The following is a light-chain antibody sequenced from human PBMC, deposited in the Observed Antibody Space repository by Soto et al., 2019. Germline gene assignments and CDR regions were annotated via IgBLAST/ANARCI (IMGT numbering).Light chain of an antibody. Sequence: EMVMTQSPAILSVSPGGSATLSCRASQSVNSNSLAWYQQHPGQPPRLLIYGISTRATGIPARFSGSGSGTEFTLTISSLQSEDFAVYYCQQYSKWPITFGQGTRLEIK. CDR2: GIS. V-gene: IGKV3-15*01. J-gene: IGKJ5*01. CDR1: QSVNSN. CDR3: QQYSKWPIT.